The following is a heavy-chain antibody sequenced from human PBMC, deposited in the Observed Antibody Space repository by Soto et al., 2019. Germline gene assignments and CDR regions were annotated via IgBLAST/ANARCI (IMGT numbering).Heavy chain of an antibody. D-gene: IGHD2-21*02. V-gene: IGHV4-59*02. CDR2: IFYSGSS. Sequence: SETLSLTXTVSGGSVNSYYWSWIRQPPGKGLEWIGYIFYSGSSNYNPSLKSRVTMSVDMSKNQFSLKLNSVTAADTAVYYCARVFPSYCGGDCSYFDSWGQGALVTVSS. J-gene: IGHJ4*02. CDR1: GGSVNSYY. CDR3: ARVFPSYCGGDCSYFDS.